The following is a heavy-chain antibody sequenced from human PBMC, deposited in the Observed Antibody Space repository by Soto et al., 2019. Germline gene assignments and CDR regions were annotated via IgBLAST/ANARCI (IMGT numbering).Heavy chain of an antibody. CDR3: TSPGYSGYDLPTAFDI. CDR1: GFTFSGSA. J-gene: IGHJ3*02. Sequence: GGALRLSCAASGFTFSGSAMHWVRQASGKGLEWVGRIRSKANSYATAYAASVKGRFTISRDDSKNTAYLQMNSLKTEDTAVYYCTSPGYSGYDLPTAFDIWGQGTMVT. D-gene: IGHD5-12*01. V-gene: IGHV3-73*01. CDR2: IRSKANSYAT.